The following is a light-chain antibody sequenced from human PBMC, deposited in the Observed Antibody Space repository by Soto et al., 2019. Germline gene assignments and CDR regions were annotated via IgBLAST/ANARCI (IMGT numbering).Light chain of an antibody. J-gene: IGLJ1*01. CDR2: DVS. CDR1: SNY. CDR3: CSFAGSYTSYV. V-gene: IGLV2-11*01. Sequence: LTQPRSVSGSPGQSVTISCTGTSNYVSWYQQDPGKAPKLIIYDVSKRPSGVPDRFSGSKSGNTASLTISGLQAEDEADYFCCSFAGSYTSYVLGTGTRSPS.